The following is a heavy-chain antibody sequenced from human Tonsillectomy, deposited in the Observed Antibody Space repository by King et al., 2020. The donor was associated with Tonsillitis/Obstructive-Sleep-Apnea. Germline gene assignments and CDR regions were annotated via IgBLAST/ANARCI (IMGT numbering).Heavy chain of an antibody. CDR3: ARGEAPDCGNTSCYIWFDP. J-gene: IGHJ5*02. V-gene: IGHV4-34*01. D-gene: IGHD2-2*01. Sequence: VQLQQWGAGLLKPSETLSLPCAVYGGSFTGYYWSWIRQPPGKGLEWIGEINHSGITNYSPSLKSRVTISVDRSKNQFSLKLSSVTAADTAVYYCARGEAPDCGNTSCYIWFDPWGQGTPVTVSS. CDR2: INHSGIT. CDR1: GGSFTGYY.